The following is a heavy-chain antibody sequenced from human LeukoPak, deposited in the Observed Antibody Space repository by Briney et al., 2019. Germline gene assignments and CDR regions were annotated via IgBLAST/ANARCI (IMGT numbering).Heavy chain of an antibody. Sequence: SETLSLTCTVSGGSISSYYWSWIRQPPGKGLEWIGYIYYSGSTNYNPSLKSRVTISVDTSKNQSSLKLSSVTAADTAVYYCARALDTAMDDWGQGTLVTVSS. CDR3: ARALDTAMDD. J-gene: IGHJ4*02. CDR1: GGSISSYY. CDR2: IYYSGST. V-gene: IGHV4-59*01. D-gene: IGHD5-18*01.